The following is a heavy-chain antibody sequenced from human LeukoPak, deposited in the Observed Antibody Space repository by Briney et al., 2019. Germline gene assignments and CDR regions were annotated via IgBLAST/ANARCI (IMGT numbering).Heavy chain of an antibody. J-gene: IGHJ3*02. CDR2: IYPGDSDT. CDR1: GYSFTSYW. Sequence: GESLKISCKGSGYSFTSYWIGWVREMPGKGLEWMGIIYPGDSDTRYSPSFQGQVTISADKSISTAYLQWSSLKAPDTAMYYCARQKYYYDSSGYYQGAFDIWGQGTMVTVSS. V-gene: IGHV5-51*01. D-gene: IGHD3-22*01. CDR3: ARQKYYYDSSGYYQGAFDI.